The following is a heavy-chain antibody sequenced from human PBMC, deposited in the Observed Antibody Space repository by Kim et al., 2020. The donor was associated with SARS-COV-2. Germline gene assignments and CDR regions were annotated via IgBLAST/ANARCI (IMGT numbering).Heavy chain of an antibody. CDR2: IWDDGSNK. Sequence: GGSLRLSCAASGFTFSSYGMHWVRQAPGKGLEWVGVIWDDGSNKYYADSVKGRFTISRDNSKNTLYLQMNSLRAEDTAVYYCASATHYLWFGELPDYWGQRTPVTVSS. J-gene: IGHJ4*02. CDR3: ASATHYLWFGELPDY. D-gene: IGHD3-10*01. CDR1: GFTFSSYG. V-gene: IGHV3-33*01.